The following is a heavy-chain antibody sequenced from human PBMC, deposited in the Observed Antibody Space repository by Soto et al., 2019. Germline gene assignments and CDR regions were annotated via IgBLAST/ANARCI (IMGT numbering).Heavy chain of an antibody. CDR1: GYTFTSYG. V-gene: IGHV1-18*04. Sequence: GASVKVSCKASGYTFTSYGISWVRQAPGQGLEWMGWISAYNGNTNYAQKLQGRVTMTTDTSTSTAYMELRSLRSDDTAVYYCARDSPPPYYDSSGYYDYWGQGTLVTSPQ. D-gene: IGHD3-22*01. CDR2: ISAYNGNT. J-gene: IGHJ4*02. CDR3: ARDSPPPYYDSSGYYDY.